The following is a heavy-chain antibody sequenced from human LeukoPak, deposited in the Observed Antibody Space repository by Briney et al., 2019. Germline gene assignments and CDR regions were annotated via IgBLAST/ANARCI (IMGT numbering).Heavy chain of an antibody. CDR1: VGSISSGGYY. D-gene: IGHD3-9*01. CDR3: ASGSLYYDILTGELHHNWFDP. Sequence: SETLSLTCTVSVGSISSGGYYWSWIRQHPGKGLEWMGYIYYSGSTYYNPSLKSRVTISVDTSKNQFSLKLSSVTAAHTAVYYCASGSLYYDILTGELHHNWFDPWGQGTLVTVSS. V-gene: IGHV4-31*03. CDR2: IYYSGST. J-gene: IGHJ5*02.